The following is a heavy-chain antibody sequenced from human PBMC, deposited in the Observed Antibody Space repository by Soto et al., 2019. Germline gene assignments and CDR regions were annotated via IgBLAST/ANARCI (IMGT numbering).Heavy chain of an antibody. J-gene: IGHJ6*02. CDR1: GGSISSGDYY. CDR3: ARGRYCSGGSCYLTDYGMDV. V-gene: IGHV4-30-4*01. CDR2: IYYSGST. Sequence: PSETLSLTXTVSGGSISSGDYYWSWIRQPPGKGLEWIGYIYYSGSTYYNPSLKSRVTISVDTSKNQLSLKLSSVTAADTAVYYCARGRYCSGGSCYLTDYGMDVWGQGTTVTVSS. D-gene: IGHD2-15*01.